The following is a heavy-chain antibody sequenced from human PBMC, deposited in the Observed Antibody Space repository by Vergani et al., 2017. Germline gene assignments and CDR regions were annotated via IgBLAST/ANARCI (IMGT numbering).Heavy chain of an antibody. CDR1: GFIFSDYY. J-gene: IGHJ6*02. CDR3: AKARDPNCKGGNCYSYYYGLDL. CDR2: ISGSGGNT. Sequence: VQLVASGGGLVRPGGSLRLSCAASGFIFSDYYMTWIRQTPGKGLQWVSAISGSGGNTFYTDSVKGRFTISRDNSKDTLYLQMNSLRVEDTAIYYCAKARDPNCKGGNCYSYYYGLDLWGQGTTVTVSS. V-gene: IGHV3-23*04. D-gene: IGHD2-21*01.